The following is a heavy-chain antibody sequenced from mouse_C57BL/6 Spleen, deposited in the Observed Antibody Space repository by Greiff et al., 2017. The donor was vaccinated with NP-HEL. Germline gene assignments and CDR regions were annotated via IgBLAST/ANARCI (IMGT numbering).Heavy chain of an antibody. CDR1: GYTFTSYW. CDR3: ASYDGYHWYFDV. J-gene: IGHJ1*03. Sequence: QVQLQQPGAELVRPGSSVKLSCKASGYTFTSYWMHWVKQRPIQGLEWIGNIDPSDSETHYNQKFKDKATLTVDKSSSTAYMQLSSLTSEDSAVYYCASYDGYHWYFDVWGTGTTVTVSS. CDR2: IDPSDSET. V-gene: IGHV1-52*01. D-gene: IGHD2-3*01.